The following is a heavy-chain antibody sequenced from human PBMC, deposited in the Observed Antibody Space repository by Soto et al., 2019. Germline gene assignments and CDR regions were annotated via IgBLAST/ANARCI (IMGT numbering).Heavy chain of an antibody. CDR2: ICYSGST. V-gene: IGHV4-59*01. Sequence: SETLSLTCTVSGGSISSYYWSWIRQPPGKGLEWVGYICYSGSTNYNPSLKSGVTISVDTSKNQFSLKLTSVTAADTAVYYCGRQGSSGSFNWFDPWGQGTLVTVSS. D-gene: IGHD6-19*01. CDR1: GGSISSYY. J-gene: IGHJ5*02. CDR3: GRQGSSGSFNWFDP.